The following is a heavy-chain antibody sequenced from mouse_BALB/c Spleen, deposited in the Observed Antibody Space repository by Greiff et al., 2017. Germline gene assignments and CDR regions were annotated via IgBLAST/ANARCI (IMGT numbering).Heavy chain of an antibody. Sequence: QVQLKQSGPGLVAPSQSLSITCTVSGFSLTSYGVHWVRQPPGKGLEWLGVIWAGGSTNYNSALMSRLSISKDNSKSQVFLKMNSLQTDDTAMYYCATFYYDYDEGYYYAMDYWGQGTSVTVSS. V-gene: IGHV2-9*02. CDR1: GFSLTSYG. CDR3: ATFYYDYDEGYYYAMDY. CDR2: IWAGGST. J-gene: IGHJ4*01. D-gene: IGHD2-4*01.